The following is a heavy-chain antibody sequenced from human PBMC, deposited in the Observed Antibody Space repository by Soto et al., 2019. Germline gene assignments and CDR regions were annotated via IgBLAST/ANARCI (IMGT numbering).Heavy chain of an antibody. CDR2: IYYSGST. J-gene: IGHJ6*03. D-gene: IGHD2-2*01. CDR3: ARHFDGVPAAIIVRSYYYYYMDV. Sequence: SETLSLTCTVSGGSISSSSYYWGWIRQPPGKGLEWIGSIYYSGSTYYNPSLKSRVTISVDTSKNQFSLKLSSVTAADTAVYYCARHFDGVPAAIIVRSYYYYYMDVWGKGTTVTVSS. V-gene: IGHV4-39*01. CDR1: GGSISSSSYY.